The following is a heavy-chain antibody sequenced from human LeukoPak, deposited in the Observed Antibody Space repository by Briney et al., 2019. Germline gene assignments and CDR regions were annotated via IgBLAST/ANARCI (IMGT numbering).Heavy chain of an antibody. J-gene: IGHJ4*02. D-gene: IGHD7-27*01. Sequence: PSETLSLTCAVYGGSFSGYYWSWIRQPPGTALEWIGEINHSGSTNYNPSLKSRVTISVDTSKNQFSLKLSSVTAADTAVYYCATENILTGSFPDYWGQGTLVTVSS. V-gene: IGHV4-34*01. CDR3: ATENILTGSFPDY. CDR2: INHSGST. CDR1: GGSFSGYY.